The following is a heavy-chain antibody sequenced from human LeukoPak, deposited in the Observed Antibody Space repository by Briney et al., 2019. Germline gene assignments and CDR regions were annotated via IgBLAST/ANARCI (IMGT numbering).Heavy chain of an antibody. Sequence: SETLSLTCTVSGDSISSTNYYWSWIRQPPGKGLEWIGYIYYSGSTNYNPSLKSRVTISVDTSKNQFSLKLSSVTAADTAVYYCARTHRQRRITMVRGVIKFYYYYYMDVWGKGTTVTISS. D-gene: IGHD3-10*01. J-gene: IGHJ6*03. CDR1: GDSISSTNYY. V-gene: IGHV4-61*01. CDR2: IYYSGST. CDR3: ARTHRQRRITMVRGVIKFYYYYYMDV.